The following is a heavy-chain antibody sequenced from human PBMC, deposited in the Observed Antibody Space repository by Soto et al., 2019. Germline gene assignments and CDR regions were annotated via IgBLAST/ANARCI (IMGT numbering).Heavy chain of an antibody. CDR3: ARDPHPESPYDY. J-gene: IGHJ4*02. V-gene: IGHV3-7*01. Sequence: GGSLRLSCAASGFTFGDYWMTWVRQAPGKGLEWVASIDRGGSETQYVDSVKGRFTISRDSAKKSVYLQMDRLRGEDTAVYYCARDPHPESPYDYWGQGTLVTVSS. CDR1: GFTFGDYW. CDR2: IDRGGSET.